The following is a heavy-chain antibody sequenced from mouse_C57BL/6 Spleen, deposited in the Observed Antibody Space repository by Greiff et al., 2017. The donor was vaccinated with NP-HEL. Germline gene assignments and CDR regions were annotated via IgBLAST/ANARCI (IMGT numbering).Heavy chain of an antibody. CDR1: GYTFTSYW. CDR2: IYPGSGST. J-gene: IGHJ1*03. V-gene: IGHV1-55*01. D-gene: IGHD2-5*01. Sequence: QVQLQQPGAELVKPGASVKMSCKASGYTFTSYWITWVKQRPGQGLEWIGDIYPGSGSTNYNEKFKSKATLTVDTSSSTAYMQLSSLTSEDSAVYYCARGYSNYLYFDVWGTGTTVTVSS. CDR3: ARGYSNYLYFDV.